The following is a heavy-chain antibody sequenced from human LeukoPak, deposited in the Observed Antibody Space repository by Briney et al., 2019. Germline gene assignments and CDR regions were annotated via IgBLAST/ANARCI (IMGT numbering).Heavy chain of an antibody. CDR3: ARGVVYKWGDY. CDR1: GGSFSGYY. J-gene: IGHJ4*02. D-gene: IGHD1-1*01. CDR2: IYHSGST. Sequence: PSETLSLTCAVDGGSFSGYYWSWIRQPPGKGLEWIGEIYHSGSTSYNPSLKSRVTISVDTSKKQFSLKLSSVTAAETAVYYCARGVVYKWGDYWGQGTLVTVSS. V-gene: IGHV4-34*01.